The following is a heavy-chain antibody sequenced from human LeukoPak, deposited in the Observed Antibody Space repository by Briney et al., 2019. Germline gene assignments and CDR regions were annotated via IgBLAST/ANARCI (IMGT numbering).Heavy chain of an antibody. Sequence: SETLSLTCTVSGGSVSSGSYYWSWIRQPPGKGLEWIGYIYYSGSTNYNPSLKSRVTTSVDTSKNQFSLKLSSVTAADTAVYYCASSEWIQLWSPPYFDYWGQGTLVTVSS. CDR3: ASSEWIQLWSPPYFDY. J-gene: IGHJ4*02. V-gene: IGHV4-61*01. CDR1: GGSVSSGSYY. CDR2: IYYSGST. D-gene: IGHD5-18*01.